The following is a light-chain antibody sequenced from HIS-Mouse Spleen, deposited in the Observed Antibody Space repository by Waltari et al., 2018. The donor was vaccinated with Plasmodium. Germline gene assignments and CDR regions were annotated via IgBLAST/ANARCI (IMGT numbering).Light chain of an antibody. Sequence: QSALTPPRSVSGSPGPSVTIPCTGTSSDVGGYNYVSWYQQHPGKAPKLMIYDVSKRPSGVPDRFSGSKSGNTASLTISGLQAEDEADYYCCSYAGSYTYVFGTGTKVTVL. CDR2: DVS. CDR1: SSDVGGYNY. V-gene: IGLV2-11*01. J-gene: IGLJ1*01. CDR3: CSYAGSYTYV.